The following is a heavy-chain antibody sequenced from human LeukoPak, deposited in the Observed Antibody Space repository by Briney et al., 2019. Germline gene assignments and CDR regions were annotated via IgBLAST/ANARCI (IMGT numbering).Heavy chain of an antibody. V-gene: IGHV3-23*01. J-gene: IGHJ4*02. CDR1: GFTFSAYG. CDR3: AKELQLWLIDY. CDR2: ISGSGGST. Sequence: GGSLRLSCAASGFTFSAYGMHWVRQAPGKGLEWVSAISGSGGSTYYADSVKGRFTISRDNSKNTLYLQMNSLRAEDTAVYYCAKELQLWLIDYWGQGTLVTVSS. D-gene: IGHD5-18*01.